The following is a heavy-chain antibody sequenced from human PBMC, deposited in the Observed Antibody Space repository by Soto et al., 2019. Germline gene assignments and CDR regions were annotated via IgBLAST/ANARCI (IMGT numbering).Heavy chain of an antibody. V-gene: IGHV1-8*01. Sequence: QVQLVQSGAEVKKPGASVKVSCKASGDPFSNYDIKWVRQATGQGLEWMGWMNPNSGNTGSARKFQGRVTMTSNTSISAAYMELSSLRSEDTAVYYCARGRNGMDVWGQGTTVTVSS. J-gene: IGHJ6*02. CDR3: ARGRNGMDV. CDR2: MNPNSGNT. CDR1: GDPFSNYD.